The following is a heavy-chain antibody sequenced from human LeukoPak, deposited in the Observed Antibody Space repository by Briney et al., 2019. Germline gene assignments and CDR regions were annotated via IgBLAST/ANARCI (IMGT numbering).Heavy chain of an antibody. J-gene: IGHJ4*02. CDR1: GGSISTYY. Sequence: SETLSLTCTVSGGSISTYYWSWIRQPPGKGLEWIGFIYYSGSTNYNPSLKSRVTISVDTSKNQFSLKLSSVTAADTAVYYCARVAAAGTYLSYYFDYWGQGTLVTVSS. CDR2: IYYSGST. V-gene: IGHV4-59*01. D-gene: IGHD6-13*01. CDR3: ARVAAAGTYLSYYFDY.